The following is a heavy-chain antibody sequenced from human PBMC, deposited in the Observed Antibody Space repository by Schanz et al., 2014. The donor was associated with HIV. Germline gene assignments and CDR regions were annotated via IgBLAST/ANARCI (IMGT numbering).Heavy chain of an antibody. CDR2: INWNGDTT. CDR1: GFTFSTKG. CDR3: AQGGRDSHSYYGMDV. V-gene: IGHV3-NL1*01. J-gene: IGHJ6*02. Sequence: QVQLVESGGGVVQPGRSLRLSCAASGFTFSTKGMHWVRQAPGKGLEWVAVINWNGDTTYYADSVKGRFTVYRDNSKNSLELQMNSLRAEDTSVYYCAQGGRDSHSYYGMDVWGQGTTVTVSS. D-gene: IGHD3-10*01.